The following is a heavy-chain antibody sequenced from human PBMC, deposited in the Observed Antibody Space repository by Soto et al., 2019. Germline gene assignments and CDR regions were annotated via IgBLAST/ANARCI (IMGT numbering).Heavy chain of an antibody. CDR2: STHTGNT. V-gene: IGHV1-18*01. CDR3: ARSGEHPLDY. D-gene: IGHD1-26*01. Sequence: QVRLVQSGPEVKKPGASVKVSCKTSGYAFPHYVINWVRQAPGHGLEWMGFSTHTGNTNYAQNFQGRVVLTTDTSTSPAYMEVTSQRADDTAVYYCARSGEHPLDYWGQGTPVTVSS. J-gene: IGHJ4*02. CDR1: GYAFPHYV.